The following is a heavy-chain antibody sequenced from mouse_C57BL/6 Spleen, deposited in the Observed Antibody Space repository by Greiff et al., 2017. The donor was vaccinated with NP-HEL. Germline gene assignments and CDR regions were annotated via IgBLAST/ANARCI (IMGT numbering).Heavy chain of an antibody. D-gene: IGHD1-1*01. Sequence: QVQLQQSGAELVKPGASVKMSCKASGYTFTSYWITWVKQRPGQGLEWIGDIYPGSGSTNYNEKFKSKATLTVDTSSSTAYMQLSSLTSEDSAVYYCARDYYGSSSLAMDYWGQGTSVTVSS. V-gene: IGHV1-55*01. CDR1: GYTFTSYW. CDR2: IYPGSGST. J-gene: IGHJ4*01. CDR3: ARDYYGSSSLAMDY.